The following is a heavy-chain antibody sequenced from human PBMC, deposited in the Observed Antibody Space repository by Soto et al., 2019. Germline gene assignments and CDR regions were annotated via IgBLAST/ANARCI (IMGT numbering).Heavy chain of an antibody. CDR2: ISWDGGST. J-gene: IGHJ6*02. D-gene: IGHD5-12*01. V-gene: IGHV3-43*01. CDR1: GFTFDDYT. Sequence: GGSLRLSCAASGFTFDDYTMHWVRQAPGKGLEWVSLISWDGGSTYYADSVKGRFTISRDNSKNSLYLQMNSLRTEDTALYYCANDVGVATIYYGMDVWGQGTTVTVSS. CDR3: ANDVGVATIYYGMDV.